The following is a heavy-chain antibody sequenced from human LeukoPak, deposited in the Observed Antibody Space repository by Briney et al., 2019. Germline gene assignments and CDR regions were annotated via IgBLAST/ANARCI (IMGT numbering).Heavy chain of an antibody. CDR1: GFKFRSYG. CDR3: AELGITMIGGV. Sequence: PGGSLRLSCAASGFKFRSYGMHWVRQAPGKGLEWVSYISSSGSTIYYADSVKGRFTISRDNAKNSLYLQMNSLRAEDTAVYYCAELGITMIGGVWGKGTTVTISS. J-gene: IGHJ6*04. V-gene: IGHV3-48*04. D-gene: IGHD3-10*02. CDR2: ISSSGSTI.